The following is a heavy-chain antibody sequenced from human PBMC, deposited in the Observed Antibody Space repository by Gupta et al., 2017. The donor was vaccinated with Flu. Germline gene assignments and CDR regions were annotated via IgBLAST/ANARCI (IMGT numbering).Heavy chain of an antibody. CDR1: GFTFSGSA. CDR3: ITRGDWNYVSYFDY. V-gene: IGHV3-73*01. CDR2: IRSKANSYAT. Sequence: GGGLVQPGGSLKLSCAASGFTFSGSAMHWVRQASGKGLEWVGRIRSKANSYATAYAASVKGRFTISRDDSKNTAYLQMNSLKTEDTAVYYCITRGDWNYVSYFDYWGQGTLVTVSS. J-gene: IGHJ4*02. D-gene: IGHD1-7*01.